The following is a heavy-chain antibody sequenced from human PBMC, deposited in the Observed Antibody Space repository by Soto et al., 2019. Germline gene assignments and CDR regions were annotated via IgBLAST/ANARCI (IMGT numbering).Heavy chain of an antibody. CDR1: GFTFTTYT. D-gene: IGHD4-17*01. V-gene: IGHV3-21*01. J-gene: IGHJ4*02. CDR3: VRADYGDYLLDS. Sequence: EVQLVESGGGLVKPGGSLRLSCAASGFTFTTYTMNWVRQAPGKGLEWVSSISYSSTYIYYADSVKGRFTISRDNAKNSLYLQMNSLRAEDTAVYDCVRADYGDYLLDSWGQGTLVTVSS. CDR2: ISYSSTYI.